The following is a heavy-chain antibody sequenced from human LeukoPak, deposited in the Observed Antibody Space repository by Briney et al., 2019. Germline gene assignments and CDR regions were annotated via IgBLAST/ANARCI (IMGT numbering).Heavy chain of an antibody. CDR2: INQSGST. CDR1: GGSFSGYY. J-gene: IGHJ6*03. V-gene: IGHV4-34*01. Sequence: SETLPLTCAVYGGSFSGYYWSWIRQPPGKGLEWIGEINQSGSTNHNPSLKSRVTISVDTSKNQFSLKLSSVTAADTAVYYCARQNFYRYCRSTSCYRPYYYYYMDVWGKGTTVTISS. D-gene: IGHD2-2*01. CDR3: ARQNFYRYCRSTSCYRPYYYYYMDV.